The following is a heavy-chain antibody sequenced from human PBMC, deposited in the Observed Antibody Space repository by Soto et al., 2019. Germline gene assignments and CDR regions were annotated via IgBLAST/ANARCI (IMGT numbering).Heavy chain of an antibody. V-gene: IGHV3-7*01. CDR3: ARGGYCTKGFCYSRFDY. CDR1: GFTFSTYW. Sequence: GGSLRLSCAASGFTFSTYWMSWVRQAPGKGLEWVANIQQDGSEKHYVDSVKGRFSISRDNAKNSLYLQMNSLRAEDTAVYYCARGGYCTKGFCYSRFDYWGQGTLVTVSS. D-gene: IGHD2-8*01. CDR2: IQQDGSEK. J-gene: IGHJ4*02.